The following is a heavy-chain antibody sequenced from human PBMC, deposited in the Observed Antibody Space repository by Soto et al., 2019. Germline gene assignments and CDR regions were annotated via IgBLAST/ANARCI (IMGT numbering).Heavy chain of an antibody. J-gene: IGHJ6*02. Sequence: GGSLRLSCAASGFTFSNAWMNWVRQAPGKGLEWVGRIKSKTDGGTTDYAAPVKGRFTISRDDSKNTLYLQMNSLKTEDTAVYYCTTSYDFWSGYLHYYYYGMDVWGQGTTVTVSS. CDR2: IKSKTDGGTT. CDR1: GFTFSNAW. D-gene: IGHD3-3*01. V-gene: IGHV3-15*07. CDR3: TTSYDFWSGYLHYYYYGMDV.